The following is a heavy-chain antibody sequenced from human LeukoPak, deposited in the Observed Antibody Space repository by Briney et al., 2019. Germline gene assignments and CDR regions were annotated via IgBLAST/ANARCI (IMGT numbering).Heavy chain of an antibody. CDR1: GFTFSSYW. J-gene: IGHJ4*02. Sequence: GGSLRLSCAASGFTFSSYWMSWVRQAPGKGLEWVANIKQDGSEKYYVDSVKGRFTISRDNAKNSLYLQMNSLRAEDTAVYYCAKEPPGDGYNYFDYWGQGTLVTVSS. CDR3: AKEPPGDGYNYFDY. CDR2: IKQDGSEK. D-gene: IGHD5-12*01. V-gene: IGHV3-7*01.